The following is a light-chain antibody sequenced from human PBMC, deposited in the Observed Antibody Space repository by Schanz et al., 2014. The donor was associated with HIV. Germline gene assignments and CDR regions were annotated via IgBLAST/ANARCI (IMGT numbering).Light chain of an antibody. CDR3: QSFDSSRNGVV. Sequence: QSVLAQPPSVSGAPGQRVTISCTGTSSNIGAGYDVHWYQLLPGTAPTLLIFDNTNRPSGVPARFSGSKSGSSASLAISGLQADEGAEYLCQSFDSSRNGVVFGGGTKLTVL. CDR1: SSNIGAGYD. J-gene: IGLJ3*02. V-gene: IGLV1-40*01. CDR2: DNT.